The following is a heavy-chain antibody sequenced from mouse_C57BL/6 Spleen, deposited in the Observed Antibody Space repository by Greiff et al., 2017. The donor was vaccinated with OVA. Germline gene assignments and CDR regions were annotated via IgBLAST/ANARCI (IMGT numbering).Heavy chain of an antibody. D-gene: IGHD2-1*01. CDR3: AGETMVTTPFAY. J-gene: IGHJ3*01. CDR1: GFSLTSYG. V-gene: IGHV2-2*01. CDR2: IWSGGST. Sequence: VKLMESGPGLVQPSQSLSITCTVSGFSLTSYGVHWVRQSPGKGLEWLGVIWSGGSTDYNAAFISRLSISKDNSKSQVFFKMNSLQADDTAIYYCAGETMVTTPFAYWGQGTLVTVSA.